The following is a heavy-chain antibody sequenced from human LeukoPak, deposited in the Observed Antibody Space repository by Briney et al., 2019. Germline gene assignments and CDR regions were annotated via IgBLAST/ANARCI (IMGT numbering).Heavy chain of an antibody. CDR3: ARGCSGGSCRLPRYYYYYYMDV. CDR2: INHSGST. J-gene: IGHJ6*03. D-gene: IGHD2-15*01. V-gene: IGHV4-34*01. CDR1: GGSFSGYY. Sequence: SETLSLTCAVYGGSFSGYYWSWIRQPPGKGLEWIGEINHSGSTNYNPSLKSRVTISVDTSKNQFSLKLSSVTAADTAVYYCARGCSGGSCRLPRYYYYYYMDVWGKGTTVTVSS.